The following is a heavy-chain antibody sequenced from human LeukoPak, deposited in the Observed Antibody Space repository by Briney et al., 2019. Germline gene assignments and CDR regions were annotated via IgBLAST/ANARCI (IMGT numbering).Heavy chain of an antibody. CDR3: ARGSGSSWGSYFDY. J-gene: IGHJ4*02. D-gene: IGHD6-13*01. CDR2: IKQDGSNK. CDR1: GFTFSSYW. Sequence: QPGGSLRLSCAASGFTFSSYWMSWVRQAPGKGLEWVANIKQDGSNKYYADSVKGRFTISRDNSKNTLYLQMNSLRAEDTAVYYCARGSGSSWGSYFDYWGQGTLVTVSS. V-gene: IGHV3-7*01.